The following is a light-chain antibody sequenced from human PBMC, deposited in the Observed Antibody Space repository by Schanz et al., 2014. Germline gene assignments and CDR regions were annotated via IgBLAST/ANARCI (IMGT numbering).Light chain of an antibody. CDR2: EVT. CDR1: SSDVGGYNY. CDR3: SSYTSSSTYV. J-gene: IGLJ1*01. Sequence: QSALTQPPSASGSLGQSVTISCTGTSSDVGGYNYVSWYQQHPGKAPKLMIYEVTKRPSGVPDRFSGSKSGNTASLTISGLQAEDEADYYCSSYTSSSTYVFGTGTKLTVL. V-gene: IGLV2-8*01.